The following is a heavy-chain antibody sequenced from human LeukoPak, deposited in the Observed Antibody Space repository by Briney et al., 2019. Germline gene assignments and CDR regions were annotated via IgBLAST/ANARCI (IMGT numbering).Heavy chain of an antibody. CDR1: GFTFDDYA. Sequence: GGSLRLSCAASGFTFDDYAMHWVRQAPGKGLEWVSGISWNSGSIGYADSVKGRFTISRDNAKNSLYLQMNSLRAEDTALYYCAKSYCSGGSCYSIFGSWGQGTLVTVSS. V-gene: IGHV3-9*01. J-gene: IGHJ5*02. D-gene: IGHD2-15*01. CDR3: AKSYCSGGSCYSIFGS. CDR2: ISWNSGSI.